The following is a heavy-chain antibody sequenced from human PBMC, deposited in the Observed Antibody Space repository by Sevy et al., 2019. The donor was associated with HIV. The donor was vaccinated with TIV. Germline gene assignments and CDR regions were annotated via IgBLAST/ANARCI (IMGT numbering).Heavy chain of an antibody. D-gene: IGHD3-10*01. J-gene: IGHJ5*01. CDR3: AKERVKGNNYGSGSYPNWFDS. CDR1: GFTFSSHA. CDR2: LRGSGSYT. Sequence: GGSLRLSCEASGFTFSSHAMSWVRQAPGKGLQWVSALRGSGSYTYYTDSGKGRFNIPRDNSKNTLYLQMKRLRDEDTAVYYCAKERVKGNNYGSGSYPNWFDSWGQGTLVTVSS. V-gene: IGHV3-23*01.